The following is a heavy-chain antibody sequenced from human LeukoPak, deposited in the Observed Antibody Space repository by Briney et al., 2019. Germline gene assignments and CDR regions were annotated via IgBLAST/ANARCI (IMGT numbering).Heavy chain of an antibody. CDR3: ARVAVVTATSYYYYYGMDV. CDR2: INHSGST. J-gene: IGHJ6*02. CDR1: GGSFSGYY. V-gene: IGHV4-34*01. D-gene: IGHD2-21*02. Sequence: SETLSLTCAVYGGSFSGYYWSWIRQPPGKGLEWIGEINHSGSTNYNPSLKSRVTILVDTSKNQFSLKLSSVTAADTAVYYCARVAVVTATSYYYYYGMDVWGQGTTVTVSS.